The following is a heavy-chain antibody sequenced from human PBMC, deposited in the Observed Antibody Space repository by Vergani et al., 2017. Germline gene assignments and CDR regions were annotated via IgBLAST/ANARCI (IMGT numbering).Heavy chain of an antibody. D-gene: IGHD2-2*01. J-gene: IGHJ5*02. CDR3: ARERVVVPAAKNWNWFDP. V-gene: IGHV1-2*02. CDR2: INPNSGGT. CDR1: GYTFTGYY. Sequence: QVQLVQSGAEVKKPGASVKVSCKASGYTFTGYYMHWVRQAPGQGLEWMGWINPNSGGTNYAQKFQGRVTITADESTSTAYMELSSLRSEDTAVYYCARERVVVPAAKNWNWFDPWGQGTLVTVSS.